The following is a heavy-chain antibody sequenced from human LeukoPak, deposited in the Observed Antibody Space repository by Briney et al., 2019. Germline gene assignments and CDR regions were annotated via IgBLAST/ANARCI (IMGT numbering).Heavy chain of an antibody. Sequence: PGGSLRLSCADSGFAFSSYALAWVRQAPGKGLEWVSAVTGRGVATHYADSVKGRLTISRDNSKKTMYLQMNSLRAEDTAIYYCASDPNGDYVGALGFWGRGTLVTVSS. CDR1: GFAFSSYA. J-gene: IGHJ4*01. CDR2: VTGRGVAT. V-gene: IGHV3-23*01. CDR3: ASDPNGDYVGALGF. D-gene: IGHD4-17*01.